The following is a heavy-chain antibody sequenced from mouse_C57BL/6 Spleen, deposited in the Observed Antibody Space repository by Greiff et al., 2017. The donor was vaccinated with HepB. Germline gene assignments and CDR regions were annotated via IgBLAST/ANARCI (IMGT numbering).Heavy chain of an antibody. CDR1: GYTFTSYW. Sequence: QVQLKQPGAELVKPGASVKLSCKASGYTFTSYWMHWVKQRPGQGLEWIGTIHPNSGSTNYNEKFKSKATLTVDKSSSTSYMQLSSLTSEDSAVYYCARGNYAMDYWGQGTSVTVSS. CDR3: ARGNYAMDY. V-gene: IGHV1-64*01. CDR2: IHPNSGST. J-gene: IGHJ4*01.